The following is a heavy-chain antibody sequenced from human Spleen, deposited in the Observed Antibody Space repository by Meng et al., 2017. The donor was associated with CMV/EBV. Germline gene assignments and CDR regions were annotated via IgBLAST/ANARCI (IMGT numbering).Heavy chain of an antibody. Sequence: SGFKFKNFAMHWVRQAPGKGLEWVTVISYDGSNKYSADSVKGRFTTSRDNSKDTLYLQMSSLRVEDTAVYYCVRDKYSSGTYWWCPAVWGQGTLVTVSS. D-gene: IGHD3-10*01. CDR3: VRDKYSSGTYWWCPAV. J-gene: IGHJ4*02. CDR2: ISYDGSNK. CDR1: GFKFKNFA. V-gene: IGHV3-30-3*01.